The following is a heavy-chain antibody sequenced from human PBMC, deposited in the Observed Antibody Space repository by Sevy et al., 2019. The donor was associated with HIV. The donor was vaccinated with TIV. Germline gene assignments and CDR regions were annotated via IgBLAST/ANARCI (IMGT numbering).Heavy chain of an antibody. CDR2: IRSKAYGGTT. CDR1: GFTFGDYA. CDR3: TRGGRGIPYCSGGSCYSGC. Sequence: GGSLRLSCTASGFTFGDYAMSWFRQAPGKGLEWVGFIRSKAYGGTTEYAASVKGRFTISRDDSKSIAYLQMNSLKTEDTAVYYCTRGGRGIPYCSGGSCYSGCWGQGTLVTVSS. D-gene: IGHD2-15*01. J-gene: IGHJ4*02. V-gene: IGHV3-49*03.